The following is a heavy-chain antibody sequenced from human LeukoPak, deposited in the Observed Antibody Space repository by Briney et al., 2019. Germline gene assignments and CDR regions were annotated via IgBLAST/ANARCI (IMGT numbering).Heavy chain of an antibody. CDR3: ARDCYDSSGYYSLFYYYYGMDV. CDR1: GFTFSSYW. Sequence: PGGSLRLSCAASGFTFSSYWMHWVRQAPGKGLVWVSRINSDGSSTSYADSVKGRFTISRDNAKNTLYLQMNSLRAEDTAVYYCARDCYDSSGYYSLFYYYYGMDVWGQGTTVTVSS. CDR2: INSDGSST. V-gene: IGHV3-74*01. J-gene: IGHJ6*02. D-gene: IGHD3-22*01.